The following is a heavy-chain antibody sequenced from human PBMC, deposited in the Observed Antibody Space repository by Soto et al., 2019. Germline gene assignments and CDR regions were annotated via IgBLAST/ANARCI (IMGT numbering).Heavy chain of an antibody. Sequence: LVLLSLTRPVSGGSLSSHYWSWIRQPLGQGMEWIGSIYYSGSTNYNPSLKSRVTISVDTSKNQFSLKLSSVAAADTAVYFCASVIPGNSGYDLCHYWGQGTLVTVSS. V-gene: IGHV4-59*08. J-gene: IGHJ4*02. CDR1: GGSLSSHY. CDR2: IYYSGST. D-gene: IGHD5-12*01. CDR3: ASVIPGNSGYDLCHY.